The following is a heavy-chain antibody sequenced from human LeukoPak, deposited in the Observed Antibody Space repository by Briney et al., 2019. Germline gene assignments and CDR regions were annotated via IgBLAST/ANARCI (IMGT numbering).Heavy chain of an antibody. J-gene: IGHJ3*02. V-gene: IGHV1-3*01. CDR2: INAGNGNT. D-gene: IGHD3-16*02. CDR3: ARARVITFGGVIVFVAFDI. CDR1: GYTFTSYA. Sequence: ASVKVSCKASGYTFTSYAMHWVRQAPGQRLEWMGWINAGNGNTKYSQKFQGRVTITRDTSASTAYMELSSLRSEDTAVYYCARARVITFGGVIVFVAFDIWGQGTMVTVSS.